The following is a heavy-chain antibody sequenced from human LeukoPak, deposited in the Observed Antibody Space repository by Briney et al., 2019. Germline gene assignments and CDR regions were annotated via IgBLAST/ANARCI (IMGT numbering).Heavy chain of an antibody. CDR1: GYTFTSYG. J-gene: IGHJ4*02. Sequence: ASVTVSCKASGYTFTSYGISWVRQAPGQGLEWMGWISAYNGNTNYAQKLQGRVTMTTDTSTSTAYMELRSLRSDDTAVYYCASYNWNYRGFDYWGQGTLVTVSS. V-gene: IGHV1-18*01. D-gene: IGHD1-7*01. CDR3: ASYNWNYRGFDY. CDR2: ISAYNGNT.